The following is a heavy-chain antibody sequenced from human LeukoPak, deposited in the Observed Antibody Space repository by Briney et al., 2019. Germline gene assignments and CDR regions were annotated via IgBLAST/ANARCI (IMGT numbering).Heavy chain of an antibody. J-gene: IGHJ5*02. V-gene: IGHV4-34*01. CDR1: GGSFSGYY. CDR2: INHSGST. CDR3: ARDKGQYGSGTRGFTWFDP. D-gene: IGHD3-10*01. Sequence: SETLSLTCAVYGGSFSGYYWSWIRQPPGKGLEWIGEINHSGSTNYNPSLKSRVIASSDMSKNQFSLMLNSVTAADTAVYYCARDKGQYGSGTRGFTWFDPWGQGTLVTVSS.